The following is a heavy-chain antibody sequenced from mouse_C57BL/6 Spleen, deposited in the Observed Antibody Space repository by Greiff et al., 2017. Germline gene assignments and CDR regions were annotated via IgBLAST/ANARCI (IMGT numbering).Heavy chain of an antibody. V-gene: IGHV1-61*01. Sequence: QVQLQQPGAELVRPGSSVKLSCKASGYTFTSYWMDWVKQRPGQGLEWIGNIYPSDSETHYNQKFKDKATLTVDKSPSTAYMQLSSLTSEDSAVYDCARVGNAMDYWGQGTSVTVSS. CDR3: ARVGNAMDY. D-gene: IGHD3-3*01. CDR2: IYPSDSET. J-gene: IGHJ4*01. CDR1: GYTFTSYW.